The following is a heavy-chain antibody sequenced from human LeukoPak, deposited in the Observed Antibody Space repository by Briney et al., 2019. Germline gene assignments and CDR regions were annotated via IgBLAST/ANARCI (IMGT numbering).Heavy chain of an antibody. V-gene: IGHV6-1*01. D-gene: IGHD7-27*01. CDR1: GDSVSSNSAA. CDR3: ARNPISVTGDNWFDP. CDR2: TYYRSEWLN. J-gene: IGHJ5*02. Sequence: SQTLSLTCAISGDSVSSNSAAWNWIRQSPSRGLEWLGRTYYRSEWLNDYAVSVKSRITINPDTSKNQFSLQLNSVTPEDTAVYYCARNPISVTGDNWFDPWGQGTLVTVSS.